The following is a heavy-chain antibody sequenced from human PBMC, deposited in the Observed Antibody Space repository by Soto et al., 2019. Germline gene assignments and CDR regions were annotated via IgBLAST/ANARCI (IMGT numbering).Heavy chain of an antibody. Sequence: WGSRRLSCSSSVFTLISCGMHWVGEAPGNWLEWVAVIWYDGSNKYYADSVKGRFTISRDNSKNTLYLQMNSLRAEDTAVYYCARGLIAAAGADYGMDVWGQGTTVTVSS. J-gene: IGHJ6*02. CDR2: IWYDGSNK. V-gene: IGHV3-33*01. CDR1: VFTLISCG. D-gene: IGHD6-13*01. CDR3: ARGLIAAAGADYGMDV.